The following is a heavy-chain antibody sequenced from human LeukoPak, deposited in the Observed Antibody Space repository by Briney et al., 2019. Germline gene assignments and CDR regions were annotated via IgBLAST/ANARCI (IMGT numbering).Heavy chain of an antibody. D-gene: IGHD2-2*01. CDR2: IYYSGST. CDR3: ARGLRSVVVVPAATYFDY. J-gene: IGHJ4*02. Sequence: TETLSLTCTVSGGSISSYYWSWIRQPPGKGLEWIGYIYYSGSTNYNPSLKSRVTISVDTSKNQFSLKLSSVTAADTAVYYCARGLRSVVVVPAATYFDYWGQGTLVTVSS. V-gene: IGHV4-59*12. CDR1: GGSISSYY.